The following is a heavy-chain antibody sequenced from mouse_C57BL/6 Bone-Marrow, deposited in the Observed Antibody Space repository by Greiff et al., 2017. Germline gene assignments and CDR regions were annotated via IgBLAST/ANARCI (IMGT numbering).Heavy chain of an antibody. D-gene: IGHD2-1*01. V-gene: IGHV1-69*01. CDR2: IDPSDSYT. J-gene: IGHJ4*01. CDR3: ARRWLYYGNDYYAMDY. Sequence: QVQLQQPGAELVMPGASVKLSCKASGYTFTSYWMHWVKQRPGQGLEWIGEIDPSDSYTNYNPKFKGKSTLTVDKPSSTAYMQLSSLTSEDSAVYYCARRWLYYGNDYYAMDYWGQGTSVTVSS. CDR1: GYTFTSYW.